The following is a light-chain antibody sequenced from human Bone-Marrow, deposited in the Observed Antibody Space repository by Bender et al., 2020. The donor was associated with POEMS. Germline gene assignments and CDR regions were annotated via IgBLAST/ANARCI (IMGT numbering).Light chain of an antibody. CDR2: KDS. Sequence: SSVLTQPPSVSVAPGQTANITCGGNNIASTSVHWYQQKPGQAPALVIYKDSERPSGIPERFSGSSSGTTVTLAISGVQAEDEADYYCQSADSSATYRVFGGGTKLTVL. CDR1: IASTS. CDR3: QSADSSATYRV. J-gene: IGLJ3*02. V-gene: IGLV3-25*03.